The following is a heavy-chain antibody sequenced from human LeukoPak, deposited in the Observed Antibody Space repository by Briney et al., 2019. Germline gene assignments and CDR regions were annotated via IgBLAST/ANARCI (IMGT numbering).Heavy chain of an antibody. CDR1: GGSISSFY. J-gene: IGHJ4*02. Sequence: SETLSLTCTVSGGSISSFYWSWIRQPAGKGLEWIGRIYSSGSTTYNPSLKSRVTMSIDTSKNQFSLRRSSVTAADTAVYYCAREAGGGHVTAWGQGTLVTVSS. CDR2: IYSSGST. D-gene: IGHD1-26*01. CDR3: AREAGGGHVTA. V-gene: IGHV4-4*07.